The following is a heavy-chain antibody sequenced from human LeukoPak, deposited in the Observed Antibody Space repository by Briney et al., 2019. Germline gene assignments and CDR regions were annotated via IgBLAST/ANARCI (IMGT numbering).Heavy chain of an antibody. V-gene: IGHV3-23*01. CDR2: ISGSGAST. CDR3: ARRYDFWDY. J-gene: IGHJ4*02. Sequence: GGSLRLSCAASGFTFSSYAMNWVRQAPGKGLEWVSVISGSGASTYYADSVKGRFTISRDNAKNSLYLQMNSLRAEDTAVYYCARRYDFWDYWGQGTLVTVSS. CDR1: GFTFSSYA. D-gene: IGHD3-3*01.